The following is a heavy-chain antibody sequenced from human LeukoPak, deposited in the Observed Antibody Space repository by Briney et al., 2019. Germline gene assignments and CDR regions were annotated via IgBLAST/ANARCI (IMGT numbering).Heavy chain of an antibody. J-gene: IGHJ4*02. CDR1: GGTFSSYA. V-gene: IGHV1-69*06. CDR2: IIPIFGTA. CDR3: ARAPIAAAGKELRD. Sequence: SVKVSCKASGGTFSSYAISWVRQAPGQGLEWMGGIIPIFGTANYAQKFQGRVTITADKSTSTAYMELCSLRSEDTAVYYCARAPIAAAGKELRDWGQGTLVTVSS. D-gene: IGHD6-13*01.